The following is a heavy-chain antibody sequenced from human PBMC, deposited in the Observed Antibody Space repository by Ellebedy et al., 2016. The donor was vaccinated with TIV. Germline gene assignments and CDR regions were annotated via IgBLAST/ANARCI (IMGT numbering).Heavy chain of an antibody. J-gene: IGHJ4*02. D-gene: IGHD4-17*01. CDR2: ISGYNGNT. CDR1: GYTFTNYG. V-gene: IGHV1-18*04. Sequence: AASVKVSCKASGYTFTNYGISWVRQAPGQGLEWMGWISGYNGNTYSAQKLQGRVTMTIDTSTSTAYMELRSLRSDDTAVYYCARFVDGDYEDYWGQGALVTVSS. CDR3: ARFVDGDYEDY.